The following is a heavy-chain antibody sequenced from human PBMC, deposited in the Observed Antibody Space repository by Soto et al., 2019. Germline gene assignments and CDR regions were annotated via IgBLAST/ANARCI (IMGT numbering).Heavy chain of an antibody. V-gene: IGHV3-23*01. J-gene: IGHJ4*02. D-gene: IGHD4-17*01. Sequence: GGSLRLSCAASGFTFSTYTMTWVRQAPGKGLEWVSSVGGSGDGTYYADSVKGRFTISRDKSTNTLYLHMNSLRAEDTAVYYCARGSAYSDYDLEYWGQGALVTVSS. CDR1: GFTFSTYT. CDR2: VGGSGDGT. CDR3: ARGSAYSDYDLEY.